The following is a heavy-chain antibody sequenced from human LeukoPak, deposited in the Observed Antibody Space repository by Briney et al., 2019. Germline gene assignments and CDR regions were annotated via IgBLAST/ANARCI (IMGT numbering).Heavy chain of an antibody. CDR2: INHSGST. Sequence: SETLSLTCAVYGVSFSGYYWSWIRQPPGKGLEWIGEINHSGSTNYNPSLKSRVTISVDTSKNQLSLKLSSVTAADTAVYYCARDTSIAARQLYYGMDVWGQGTTVTVSS. CDR1: GVSFSGYY. CDR3: ARDTSIAARQLYYGMDV. V-gene: IGHV4-34*01. D-gene: IGHD6-6*01. J-gene: IGHJ6*02.